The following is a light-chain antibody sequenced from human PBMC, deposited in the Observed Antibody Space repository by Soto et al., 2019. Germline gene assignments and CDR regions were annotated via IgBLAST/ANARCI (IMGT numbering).Light chain of an antibody. CDR3: CSYGGSYTWV. Sequence: QSALTQPRSVSGSPGQSVTISCTGTNSDVGGYNYVSWYQQHPGKDPKLLIYSVTKRPSGLPDRFSGSKSGNTASLTISGLQAEDEADYYCCSYGGSYTWVFGGGTKLTVL. CDR2: SVT. J-gene: IGLJ3*02. CDR1: NSDVGGYNY. V-gene: IGLV2-11*01.